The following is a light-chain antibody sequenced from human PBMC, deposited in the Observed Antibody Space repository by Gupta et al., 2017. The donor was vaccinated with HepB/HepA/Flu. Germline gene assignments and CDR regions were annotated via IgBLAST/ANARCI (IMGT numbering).Light chain of an antibody. CDR3: SSYKSSSTLGV. Sequence: QSALPQPASVSGSPGQSITISCTGTSSDVGGYNYASWYQQHPGKAPKLMIYDVSNRPSGVSNRFSGSKSGKTASLNISGLQAEEEADYYCSSYKSSSTLGVFGGGTKLTVL. J-gene: IGLJ2*01. CDR1: SSDVGGYNY. V-gene: IGLV2-14*03. CDR2: DVS.